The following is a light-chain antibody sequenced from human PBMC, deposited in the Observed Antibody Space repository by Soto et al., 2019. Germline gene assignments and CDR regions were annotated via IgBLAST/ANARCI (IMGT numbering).Light chain of an antibody. CDR2: AAS. J-gene: IGKJ3*01. Sequence: DILMTQSPSFLSASLVDRGTISCRASQNISRFLSWFQQEPGKAPRLLIYAASTLQGGVPSRFSGSISGTDFALTVTSLQPEDFATYYCQQILNSPFTFGPGTRVDGK. V-gene: IGKV1-39*01. CDR1: QNISRF. CDR3: QQILNSPFT.